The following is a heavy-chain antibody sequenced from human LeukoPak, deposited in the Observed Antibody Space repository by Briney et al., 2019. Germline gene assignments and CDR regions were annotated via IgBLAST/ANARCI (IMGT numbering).Heavy chain of an antibody. J-gene: IGHJ4*02. Sequence: GGSLRLSCAASGFTFSSYSMNWVRQAPGKGLEWVSSISSSSSYIYYADSVKGRFSISRDNSKNTLYLQMNSLRAEDTAVYYCAKVMYYFDSSGFDYWGQGTLVTVSS. D-gene: IGHD3-22*01. CDR3: AKVMYYFDSSGFDY. V-gene: IGHV3-21*04. CDR2: ISSSSSYI. CDR1: GFTFSSYS.